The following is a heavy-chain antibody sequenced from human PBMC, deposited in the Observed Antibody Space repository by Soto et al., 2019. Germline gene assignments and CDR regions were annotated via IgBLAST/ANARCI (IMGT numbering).Heavy chain of an antibody. J-gene: IGHJ5*02. CDR2: IYYSGST. CDR1: GSSISSYY. D-gene: IGHD3-22*01. CDR3: ARVAEYYDSSGYYDWFDP. Sequence: SLTCTVSGSSISSYYWSWIRQPPGKGLEWIGYIYYSGSTNYNPSLKSRVTISVDTSKNQFSLKLSSVTAADTAVYYCARVAEYYDSSGYYDWFDPWGQGTLVTVSS. V-gene: IGHV4-59*01.